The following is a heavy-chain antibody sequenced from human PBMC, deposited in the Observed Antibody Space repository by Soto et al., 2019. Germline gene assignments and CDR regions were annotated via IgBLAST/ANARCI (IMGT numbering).Heavy chain of an antibody. Sequence: QVQLVESGGGVVQPGRSLRLSCAASGFTFSSYAMHWVRQAPGKGLEWVAVISYDGSNKYYADSVKGRFTISRDNSKNTLYLQMNSLRAEDTAVYYCARDPRTAGNFDYWGQGTLVTVSS. CDR3: ARDPRTAGNFDY. V-gene: IGHV3-30-3*01. D-gene: IGHD1-1*01. CDR2: ISYDGSNK. CDR1: GFTFSSYA. J-gene: IGHJ4*02.